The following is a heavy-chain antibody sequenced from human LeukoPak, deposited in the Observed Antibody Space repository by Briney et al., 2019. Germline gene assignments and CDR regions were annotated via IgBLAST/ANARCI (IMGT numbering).Heavy chain of an antibody. D-gene: IGHD1-14*01. CDR1: GFSFTTNW. J-gene: IGHJ4*02. CDR2: LNEDGTVK. Sequence: GGSLRLSCAASGFSFTTNWMHWVRQAPGKRLEWVAELNEDGTVKYYVDSVKGRFTISRDNAKNSLYLQMNRLRAEDTGVYFCANVPRSTVSYWGRGTLVTVSS. V-gene: IGHV3-7*01. CDR3: ANVPRSTVSY.